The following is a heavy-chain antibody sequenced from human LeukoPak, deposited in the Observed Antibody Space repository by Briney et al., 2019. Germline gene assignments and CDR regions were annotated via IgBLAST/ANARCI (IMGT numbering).Heavy chain of an antibody. Sequence: SETLSLTCAVYGGSFSGYYWSWIRQPPGKGLEWIGEINHSGSTNYNPSLKSRVTISVDTSKNQFSLKLSSVTAADAAVYYCARQTGSGLFILPGGQGTLVTVSS. V-gene: IGHV4-34*01. CDR3: ARQTGSGLFILP. J-gene: IGHJ4*02. CDR1: GGSFSGYY. CDR2: INHSGST. D-gene: IGHD3/OR15-3a*01.